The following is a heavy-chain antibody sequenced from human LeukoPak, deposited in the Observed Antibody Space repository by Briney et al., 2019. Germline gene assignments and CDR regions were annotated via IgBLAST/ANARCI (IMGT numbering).Heavy chain of an antibody. CDR3: ARVSSGTYFGYYYYYMDV. D-gene: IGHD1-26*01. CDR1: GFTFSNYW. Sequence: GGSLRLSCAASGFTFSNYWMHWVRQAPGKGLVWVSRINSDGSSTSYAGSVKGRFTISRDNAKNTLYLQMNSLRAEDSAVYYCARVSSGTYFGYYYYYMDVWGKGTTVTVSS. V-gene: IGHV3-74*01. CDR2: INSDGSST. J-gene: IGHJ6*03.